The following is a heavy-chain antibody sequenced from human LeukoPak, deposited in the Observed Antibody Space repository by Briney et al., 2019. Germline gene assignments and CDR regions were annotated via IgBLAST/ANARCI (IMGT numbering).Heavy chain of an antibody. J-gene: IGHJ4*02. V-gene: IGHV3-64*01. Sequence: GGSLRLSCAASGFTFSSYAMHWVRQAPGKGLEYVSAISSNGGSTYYANSVKGRFTISRDNSKNTLYLQMNSLRAEDTAVYYCARSKGSGWYYFDYWGQGTLVTVSS. CDR3: ARSKGSGWYYFDY. CDR2: ISSNGGST. D-gene: IGHD6-19*01. CDR1: GFTFSSYA.